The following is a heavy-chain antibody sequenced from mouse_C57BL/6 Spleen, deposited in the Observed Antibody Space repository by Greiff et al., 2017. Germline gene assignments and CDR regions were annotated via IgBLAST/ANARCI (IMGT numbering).Heavy chain of an antibody. CDR3: TRDYGSSYGNAMDY. V-gene: IGHV5-9-1*02. J-gene: IGHJ4*01. Sequence: EVHLVESGEGLVKPGGSLKLSCAASGFTFSSYAMSWVRQTPEKRLEWVAYISSGGDYIYYADTVKGRFTISRDNARNTLYLQMSSLKSEDTAMYYCTRDYGSSYGNAMDYWGQGTSVTVSS. CDR1: GFTFSSYA. CDR2: ISSGGDYI. D-gene: IGHD1-1*01.